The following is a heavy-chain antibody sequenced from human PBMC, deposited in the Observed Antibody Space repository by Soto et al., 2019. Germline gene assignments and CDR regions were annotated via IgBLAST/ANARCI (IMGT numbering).Heavy chain of an antibody. J-gene: IGHJ1*01. CDR2: ISGSGGST. V-gene: IGHV3-23*01. CDR3: AKRLDFWSGLGYFQH. Sequence: GGSLRLSCAASGFTFSSYAMSWVRQAPGKGLEWVSAISGSGGSTYYADSVKGRFTISRDNSKNTLYLQMNSLRAEDTAVYYCAKRLDFWSGLGYFQHWGQGTLVTVSS. D-gene: IGHD3-3*01. CDR1: GFTFSSYA.